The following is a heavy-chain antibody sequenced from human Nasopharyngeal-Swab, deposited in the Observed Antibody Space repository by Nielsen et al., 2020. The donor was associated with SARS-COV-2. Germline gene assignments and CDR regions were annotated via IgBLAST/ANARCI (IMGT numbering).Heavy chain of an antibody. CDR2: IKKKGDRYTT. Sequence: GESLKISCEASGFRFSDYFMDWVRQAPGKGPEWVGRIKKKGDRYTTEYAASVKGRFTISRDDSKNSLYLQMNSLKTVDTAVYYCGRDNYYKLDYWGQGTLVTVSS. V-gene: IGHV3-72*01. D-gene: IGHD1-26*01. CDR1: GFRFSDYF. J-gene: IGHJ4*02. CDR3: GRDNYYKLDY.